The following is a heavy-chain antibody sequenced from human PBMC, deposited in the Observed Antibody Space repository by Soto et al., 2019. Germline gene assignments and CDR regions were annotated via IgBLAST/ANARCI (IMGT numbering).Heavy chain of an antibody. CDR1: GYTFTSYG. J-gene: IGHJ6*03. CDR2: ISAYNGDT. Sequence: VKVSCKASGYTFTSYGINWVRQAPGQGLEWMGWISAYNGDTNYAQKLQGRVTMTTDTSTSTAYMELRSLRSDDTAVYYCARDTGSSGWGPLYYYYYMDVWGKGTTVTVSS. V-gene: IGHV1-18*01. D-gene: IGHD6-19*01. CDR3: ARDTGSSGWGPLYYYYYMDV.